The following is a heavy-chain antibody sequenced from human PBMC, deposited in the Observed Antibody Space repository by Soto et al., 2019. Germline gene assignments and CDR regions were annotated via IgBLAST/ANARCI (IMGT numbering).Heavy chain of an antibody. J-gene: IGHJ4*02. Sequence: PSETLSLTCTFSGCSINSGGYYWSWIRQHPGKGLEWIGYIYYSGSTYYNPSLKSRVTISIDTSTNQFSLKLSSVTAADTAMYYCARDRGGDWNYKWFDFWGQGTLVTVSS. V-gene: IGHV4-31*03. CDR1: GCSINSGGYY. D-gene: IGHD1-7*01. CDR3: ARDRGGDWNYKWFDF. CDR2: IYYSGST.